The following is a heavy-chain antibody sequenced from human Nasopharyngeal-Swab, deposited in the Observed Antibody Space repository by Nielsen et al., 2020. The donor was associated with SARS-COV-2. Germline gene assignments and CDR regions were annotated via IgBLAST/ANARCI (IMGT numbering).Heavy chain of an antibody. D-gene: IGHD3-16*01. CDR2: IYYSGST. V-gene: IGHV4-59*08. CDR3: ARHNDNGWFDP. J-gene: IGHJ5*02. Sequence: ESLKISCTVSGGSISSYYWSWIRQPPGKGLEWIGYIYYSGSTNYNPSLKSRVTISVDTSKNQFSLKLSSVTAAGTAVYYCARHNDNGWFDPWGQGTLVTVSS. CDR1: GGSISSYY.